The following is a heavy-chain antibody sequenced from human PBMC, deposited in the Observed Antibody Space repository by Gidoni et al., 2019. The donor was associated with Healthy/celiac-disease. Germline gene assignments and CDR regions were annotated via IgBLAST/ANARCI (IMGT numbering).Heavy chain of an antibody. CDR1: GFTFDDYG. Sequence: EVQLVESGGCVVRPGGSLSRSCAASGFTFDDYGMSWVRQAPGKGLEWVSGINWNGGSTGYADSVKGRFTISRDNAKNSLYLQMNSLRAEDTALYHCARVGHGGSYYYYFDYWGQGTLVTVSS. CDR2: INWNGGST. V-gene: IGHV3-20*01. CDR3: ARVGHGGSYYYYFDY. J-gene: IGHJ4*02. D-gene: IGHD1-26*01.